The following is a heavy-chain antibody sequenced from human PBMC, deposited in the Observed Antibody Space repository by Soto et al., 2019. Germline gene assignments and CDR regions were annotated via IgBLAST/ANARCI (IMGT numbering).Heavy chain of an antibody. J-gene: IGHJ4*02. V-gene: IGHV3-30-3*01. CDR1: GFTFSSYA. D-gene: IGHD6-13*01. Sequence: QVQLVESGGGVVQPGRSLRLSCAASGFTFSSYAMHWVRQAPGKGLEWVAVISYDGSNKYYADSVEGRFTISRDNSKNTLYLQMNSLRAEDTAVYYCARDSSSWYPAVFDYWGQGSLVTVSS. CDR3: ARDSSSWYPAVFDY. CDR2: ISYDGSNK.